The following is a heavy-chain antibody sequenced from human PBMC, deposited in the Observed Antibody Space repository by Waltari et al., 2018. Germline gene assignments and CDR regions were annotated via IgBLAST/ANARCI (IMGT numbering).Heavy chain of an antibody. J-gene: IGHJ6*03. CDR2: IIPILGTA. D-gene: IGHD3-10*01. Sequence: QIQLVQSGAEVKKPGSSVKVSCKASGGTFSSYAISWVRQAPGQGLEWMGGIIPILGTANYEQKFQGRVTITADESTSTAYMELSSLRSEDTAVYYCAAGSGSYMIEYYYMDVWGKGTTVTISS. V-gene: IGHV1-69*12. CDR3: AAGSGSYMIEYYYMDV. CDR1: GGTFSSYA.